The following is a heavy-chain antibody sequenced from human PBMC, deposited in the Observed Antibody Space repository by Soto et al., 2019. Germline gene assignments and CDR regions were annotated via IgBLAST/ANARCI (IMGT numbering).Heavy chain of an antibody. J-gene: IGHJ4*02. Sequence: SETRSLTCTVSGGSISSYYWSWIRQPPGKGLEWIGYIYYSGSTNYNPSLKSRVTISVDTSKNQFSLKLSSVTAADTAVYYCARVEDAYCGGDCYPGKFDYWGQGTLVTVSS. D-gene: IGHD2-21*01. CDR1: GGSISSYY. CDR2: IYYSGST. CDR3: ARVEDAYCGGDCYPGKFDY. V-gene: IGHV4-59*01.